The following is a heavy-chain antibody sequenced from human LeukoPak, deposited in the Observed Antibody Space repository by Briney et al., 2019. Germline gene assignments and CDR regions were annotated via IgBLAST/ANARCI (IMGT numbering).Heavy chain of an antibody. Sequence: GGSLRLSCVGSGFAFGSYWMSWARQAPGKGLEWVASINHNGNVNYYVDSVKGRFTISRDNAKNTLYLQMNSLRPEDTAVYFCTKDTYGPEDSWGQGTLVTVSS. CDR3: TKDTYGPEDS. J-gene: IGHJ4*02. V-gene: IGHV3-7*03. D-gene: IGHD4-17*01. CDR2: INHNGNVN. CDR1: GFAFGSYW.